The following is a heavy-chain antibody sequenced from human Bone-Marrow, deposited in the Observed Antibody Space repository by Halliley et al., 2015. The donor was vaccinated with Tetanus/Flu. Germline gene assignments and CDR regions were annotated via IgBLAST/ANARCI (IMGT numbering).Heavy chain of an antibody. CDR3: ARLRRDYYEDAATRYYFDF. V-gene: IGHV4-31*02. D-gene: IGHD3-22*01. J-gene: IGHJ4*02. CDR2: FHSGST. Sequence: FHSGSTYYSPTLKSRVTISVDASENQFSLRLTSVTAADTALYFCARLRRDYYEDAATRYYFDFWGQGAQVTVSS.